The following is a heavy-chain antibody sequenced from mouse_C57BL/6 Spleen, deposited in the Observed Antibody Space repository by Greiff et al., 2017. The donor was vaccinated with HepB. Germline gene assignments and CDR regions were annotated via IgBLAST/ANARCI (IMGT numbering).Heavy chain of an antibody. J-gene: IGHJ2*01. CDR2: IDPSDSYT. CDR1: GYTFTSYW. Sequence: QVHVKQPGAELVRPGTSVKLSCKASGYTFTSYWMHWVKQRPGQGLEWIGVIDPSDSYTNYNQKFKGKATLTVDTSSSTAYMQLSSLTSEDSAVYYCARYYYGSSHVDYWGQGTTLTVSS. V-gene: IGHV1-59*01. D-gene: IGHD1-1*01. CDR3: ARYYYGSSHVDY.